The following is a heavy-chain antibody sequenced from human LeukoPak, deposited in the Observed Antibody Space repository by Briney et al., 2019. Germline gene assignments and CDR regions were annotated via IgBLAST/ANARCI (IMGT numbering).Heavy chain of an antibody. CDR3: ARREYYDFWSGYYKGAFDI. V-gene: IGHV5-51*01. D-gene: IGHD3-3*01. CDR1: GYSFTSYW. Sequence: PGESLKISCKGPGYSFTSYWIGWVRQMPGKGLEWMGIIYPGDSDTRYSPSFQGQVTISADKSISTAYLQWSSLKASDTAMYYCARREYYDFWSGYYKGAFDIWGQGTMVTVSS. J-gene: IGHJ3*02. CDR2: IYPGDSDT.